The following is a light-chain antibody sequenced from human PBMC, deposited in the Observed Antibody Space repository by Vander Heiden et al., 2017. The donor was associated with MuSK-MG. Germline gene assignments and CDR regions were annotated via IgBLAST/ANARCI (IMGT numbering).Light chain of an antibody. CDR3: QAWDSSTEV. J-gene: IGLJ1*01. Sequence: SYELTQPPSVSVSPGQTASITCSGDKLGDKHACWYQQKPGQSPVLLIYQDTKRPSGIPERFSGSSSGNTATLTISGTQAMDEADYYCQAWDSSTEVFGTGTKVTVL. CDR1: KLGDKH. V-gene: IGLV3-1*01. CDR2: QDT.